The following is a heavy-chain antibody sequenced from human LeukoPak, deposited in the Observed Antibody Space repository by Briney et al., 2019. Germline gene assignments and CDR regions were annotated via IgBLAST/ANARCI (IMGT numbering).Heavy chain of an antibody. D-gene: IGHD2-2*01. Sequence: SVKVSCKASGGTFSSYAISWVRQAPGQGLEWMGGIIPIFGTANYAQKFQGRVTITADESTSTAYMELSSLRSEDTAVHYCARSGDIVVVPAAWYFDYWGQGTLVTVSS. CDR2: IIPIFGTA. CDR1: GGTFSSYA. J-gene: IGHJ4*02. V-gene: IGHV1-69*01. CDR3: ARSGDIVVVPAAWYFDY.